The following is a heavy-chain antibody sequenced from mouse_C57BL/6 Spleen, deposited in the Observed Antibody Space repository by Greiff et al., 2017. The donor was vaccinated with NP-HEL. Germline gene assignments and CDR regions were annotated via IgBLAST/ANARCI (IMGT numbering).Heavy chain of an antibody. CDR2: ISSGSSTI. CDR3: ARPGTTVVAYYAMDY. V-gene: IGHV5-17*01. D-gene: IGHD1-1*01. J-gene: IGHJ4*01. Sequence: DVKLVESGGGLVKPGGSLKLSCAASGFTFSDYGMHWVRQAPEKGLEWVAYISSGSSTIYYADTVKGRFTISRDNAKNTLFLQMTSLRSEDTAMYYCARPGTTVVAYYAMDYWGQGTSVTVSS. CDR1: GFTFSDYG.